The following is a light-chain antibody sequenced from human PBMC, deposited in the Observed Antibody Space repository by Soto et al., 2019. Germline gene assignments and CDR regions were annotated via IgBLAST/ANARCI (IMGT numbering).Light chain of an antibody. V-gene: IGKV3-20*01. CDR1: QNINGNF. CDR3: QQFGRTPFT. CDR2: GAS. Sequence: EIVVTQSPGTVSLSPGEATTLSCRASQNINGNFLAWYQQKPGQAPRLLIYGASSRATGIPDRFSGSGSGTDFTLTISRPEPEDFAVYYCQQFGRTPFTFGQGTRLEIK. J-gene: IGKJ5*01.